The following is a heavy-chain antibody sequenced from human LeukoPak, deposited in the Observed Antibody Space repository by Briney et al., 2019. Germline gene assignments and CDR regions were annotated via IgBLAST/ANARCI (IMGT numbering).Heavy chain of an antibody. CDR2: IYESGST. V-gene: IGHV4-38-2*02. D-gene: IGHD3-16*01. J-gene: IGHJ5*02. CDR3: AKRKGVWGNYFDP. CDR1: GYSISSGYY. Sequence: SETLSLTCTVSGYSISSGYYWGWIRQPPGKGLEWIGSIYESGSTYYNPSLKSRVTISVDTSKNQFSLRLNSVTAADTALYYCAKRKGVWGNYFDPWGQGILVTVSS.